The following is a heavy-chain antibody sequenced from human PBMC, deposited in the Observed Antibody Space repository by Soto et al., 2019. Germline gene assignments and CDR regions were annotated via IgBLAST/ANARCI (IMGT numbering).Heavy chain of an antibody. CDR1: GYTFTSYY. CDR2: IVVGSGNT. CDR3: AADQEREWLLPHYGMDV. J-gene: IGHJ6*02. V-gene: IGHV1-58*02. Sequence: SVKVSCKASGYTFTSYYMHWVRQARGQRLEWIGWIVVGSGNTNYAQKFQERVTITRDMSTSTAYMELSSLRSEDTAVYYCAADQEREWLLPHYGMDVWGQGTTVTVSS. D-gene: IGHD3-3*01.